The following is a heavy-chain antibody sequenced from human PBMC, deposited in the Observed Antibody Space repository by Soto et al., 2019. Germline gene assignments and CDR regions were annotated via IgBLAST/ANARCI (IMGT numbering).Heavy chain of an antibody. Sequence: KPGGSLRLSCAASGFTFSSYSMNWVRQAPGKGLEWVSSISSSSSYIYYADSVKGRFTISRDNAKNSLYLQMNSLRAEDTAVYYCATLEVVITDYYYYGMDVWGQGTTVTVSS. CDR1: GFTFSSYS. CDR2: ISSSSSYI. CDR3: ATLEVVITDYYYYGMDV. J-gene: IGHJ6*02. V-gene: IGHV3-21*01. D-gene: IGHD3-22*01.